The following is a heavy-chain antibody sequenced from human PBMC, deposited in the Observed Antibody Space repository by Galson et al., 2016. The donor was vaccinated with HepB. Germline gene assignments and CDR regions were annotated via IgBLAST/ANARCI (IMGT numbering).Heavy chain of an antibody. CDR1: GYTFSTYW. CDR3: ARPRYPRSWYFDL. CDR2: IYPSDSDT. D-gene: IGHD3-9*01. V-gene: IGHV5-51*01. Sequence: QSGAEVKKPGESLKISCKGPGYTFSTYWIGWVRQRPGKGLEWMGIIYPSDSDTRYSPSFQGQVTISADTSINTAYLQWSSLKASDTAMYYCARPRYPRSWYFDLWGRGTLVTVSS. J-gene: IGHJ2*01.